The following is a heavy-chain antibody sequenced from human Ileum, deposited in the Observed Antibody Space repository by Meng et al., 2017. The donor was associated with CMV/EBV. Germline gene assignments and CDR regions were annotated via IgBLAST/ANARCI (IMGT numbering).Heavy chain of an antibody. Sequence: PSMTQSPVVPVQSSAFSNYYCTCIHQPPVKGRECIEETNNPGSTNYTPPLKSRGTRSIDTSSNQFSLKLTSMTAADTAVYYCARASPQRRFLSYWGQRTLVTVSS. CDR1: SSAFSNYY. CDR3: ARASPQRRFLSY. D-gene: IGHD3-3*01. CDR2: TNNPGST. V-gene: IGHV4-34*01. J-gene: IGHJ4*02.